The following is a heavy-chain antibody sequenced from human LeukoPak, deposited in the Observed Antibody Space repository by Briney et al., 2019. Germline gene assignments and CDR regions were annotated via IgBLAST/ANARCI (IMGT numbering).Heavy chain of an antibody. CDR1: GFTFSSYG. CDR3: ARTYGDY. D-gene: IGHD4-17*01. Sequence: GGSLRLSCAASGFTFSSYGMTWVRQAPGKGLEWVANIKEDGSEKLYVDSVKGRFTISRDNAKNSLYLQMNSLKAEDTAVYYCARTYGDYWGQGTLVTVSS. V-gene: IGHV3-7*05. CDR2: IKEDGSEK. J-gene: IGHJ4*02.